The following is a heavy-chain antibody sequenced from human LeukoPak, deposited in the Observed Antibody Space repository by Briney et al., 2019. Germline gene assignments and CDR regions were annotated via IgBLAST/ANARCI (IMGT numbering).Heavy chain of an antibody. CDR1: GFTFTGYG. CDR3: AKDLLLRQFVLDF. J-gene: IGHJ4*02. Sequence: GGSLRFSCAVSGFTFTGYGMHWVRQAPGRGLEWVAFTLYDGSSQYYPDSLRGRFTISRDNSKNTLFLQMNNLTHDDTAVYYCAKDLLLRQFVLDFWGQGTPVTVSS. CDR2: TLYDGSSQ. D-gene: IGHD5-24*01. V-gene: IGHV3-30*02.